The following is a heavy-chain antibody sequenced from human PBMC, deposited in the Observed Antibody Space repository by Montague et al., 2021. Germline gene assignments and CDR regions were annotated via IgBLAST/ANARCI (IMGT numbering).Heavy chain of an antibody. Sequence: SETLSLTCSVSGDSFSSYEYYWTWIRQPAGRGLEWIGRVYKRGDTNTNPSLRSRLTLSVDTSKNHFSLTLTSVTAADTAVYFCARDSPVVEPWVGEHKGAFDIWGQGTMVTVSS. D-gene: IGHD3-10*01. CDR2: VYKRGDT. CDR3: ARDSPVVEPWVGEHKGAFDI. V-gene: IGHV4-4*07. J-gene: IGHJ3*02. CDR1: GDSFSSYEYY.